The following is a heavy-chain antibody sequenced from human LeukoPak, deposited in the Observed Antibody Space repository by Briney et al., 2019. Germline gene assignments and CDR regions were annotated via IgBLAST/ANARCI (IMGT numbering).Heavy chain of an antibody. Sequence: GGSLRLSCAASGFTFSGYWMHWVRQAPGKGLMWVSRIESNGLTLYADSVRDRFTISRDNGKNTIYLQMNSLRVDDTAIYYCAKAATYFYGSVTYDWFESWGQGTLVTVSS. CDR2: IESNGLT. D-gene: IGHD3-10*01. CDR1: GFTFSGYW. V-gene: IGHV3-74*01. CDR3: AKAATYFYGSVTYDWFES. J-gene: IGHJ5*01.